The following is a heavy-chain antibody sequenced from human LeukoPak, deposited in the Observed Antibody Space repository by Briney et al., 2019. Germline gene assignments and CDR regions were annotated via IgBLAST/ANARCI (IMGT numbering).Heavy chain of an antibody. CDR1: GGSISSYY. CDR3: ASLGPSGQLVRYYYMDV. Sequence: SETLSLTCTVSGGSISSYYWSWIRQPPGKGLEWIGYIYTSGSTNYNPSLKSRVTISVDTSKNQFSLKLSSVTAADTAVYYCASLGPSGQLVRYYYMDVWGKGTTVTVSS. J-gene: IGHJ6*03. D-gene: IGHD6-6*01. V-gene: IGHV4-4*09. CDR2: IYTSGST.